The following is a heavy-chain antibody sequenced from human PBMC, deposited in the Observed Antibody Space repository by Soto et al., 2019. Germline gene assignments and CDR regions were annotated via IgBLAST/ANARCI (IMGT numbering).Heavy chain of an antibody. J-gene: IGHJ4*02. CDR1: GFIFSDYA. V-gene: IGHV3-30*09. CDR2: ISYGGDNK. D-gene: IGHD6-13*01. CDR3: AKARHSTSWYGLEADF. Sequence: QVQLVESGGGVVQPGRSLRLSCGASGFIFSDYAMHWVRQAPGKGLEWVAVISYGGDNKYYADSVRGRFAISRDNLKNTLDLQMNSLNPEDTAVYHCAKARHSTSWYGLEADFWGQGTLVTVSS.